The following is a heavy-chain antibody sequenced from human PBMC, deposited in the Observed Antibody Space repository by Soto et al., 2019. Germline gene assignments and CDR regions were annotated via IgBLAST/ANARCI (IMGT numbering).Heavy chain of an antibody. V-gene: IGHV3-53*04. CDR3: ARAAPYDISGVAPDY. D-gene: IGHD3-22*01. J-gene: IGHJ4*02. CDR2: IYSGGST. Sequence: GGSLRLSCAASGFTVSSNYMSWIRQAPGKGLEWVSVIYSGGSTYYADSVKGRFTISRHNSKNTLYLKMNSLRAEDTAVYYCARAAPYDISGVAPDYWGPGTLVTVSS. CDR1: GFTVSSNY.